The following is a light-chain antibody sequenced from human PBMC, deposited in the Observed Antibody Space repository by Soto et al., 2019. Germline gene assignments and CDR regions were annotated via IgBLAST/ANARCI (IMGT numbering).Light chain of an antibody. J-gene: IGLJ2*01. V-gene: IGLV4-69*01. Sequence: QPVLTQSPSASASLGASVKLTCTLSSGHSSYAIAWHQQQPEKGPRYLMKLNDDGSHSKGDGIPDRFSGSSSGAARYLTISSLQSEDEAHYYCQTWDTRNVVFGGGTKLTVL. CDR1: SGHSSYA. CDR2: LNDDGSH. CDR3: QTWDTRNVV.